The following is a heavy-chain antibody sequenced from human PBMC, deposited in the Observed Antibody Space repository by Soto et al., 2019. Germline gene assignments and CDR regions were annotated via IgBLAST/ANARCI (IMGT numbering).Heavy chain of an antibody. Sequence: SQTLSLTCAISGDSVSSNSAAWNWIRQSPSRGLEWLGRTYYRSKWYNDYAVSVKSRITINPDTSKNQFSLQLNSVTPEDTAVYYCARIPWEQQLVPLFGAYYYGMDVWGQGTTVTVSS. CDR3: ARIPWEQQLVPLFGAYYYGMDV. V-gene: IGHV6-1*01. CDR1: GDSVSSNSAA. D-gene: IGHD6-13*01. J-gene: IGHJ6*02. CDR2: TYYRSKWYN.